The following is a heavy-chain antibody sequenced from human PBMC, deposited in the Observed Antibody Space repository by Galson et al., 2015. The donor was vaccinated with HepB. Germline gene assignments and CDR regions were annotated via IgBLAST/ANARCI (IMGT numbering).Heavy chain of an antibody. CDR2: VSGSAYKT. J-gene: IGHJ4*02. Sequence: SLRLSCAASGFTLSSHVTSWVRQVPGQGLEWVSSVSGSAYKTYYSDSVKGRFTISRDNSKNTVYLQMNNLSVEDTAVYYCATNCSHGECYSGEPWIELWWDFHSWGQGTLVTVSS. CDR1: GFTLSSHV. D-gene: IGHD2-8*01. CDR3: ATNCSHGECYSGEPWIELWWDFHS. V-gene: IGHV3-23*01.